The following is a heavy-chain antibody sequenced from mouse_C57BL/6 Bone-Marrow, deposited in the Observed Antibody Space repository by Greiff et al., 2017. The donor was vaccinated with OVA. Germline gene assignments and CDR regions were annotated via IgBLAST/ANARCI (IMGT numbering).Heavy chain of an antibody. CDR2: IYPGNSDT. D-gene: IGHD1-1*01. CDR1: GYTFTSYW. Sequence: VHVKQSGTVLARPGASVKMSCKTSGYTFTSYWMHWVKQRPGQGLEWIGAIYPGNSDTSYNQKFKGKAKLTAVTSASTAYMELSSLTNEDSAVYYCTMVPYYYGSSYWYFDVWGTGTTVTVSS. V-gene: IGHV1-5*01. J-gene: IGHJ1*03. CDR3: TMVPYYYGSSYWYFDV.